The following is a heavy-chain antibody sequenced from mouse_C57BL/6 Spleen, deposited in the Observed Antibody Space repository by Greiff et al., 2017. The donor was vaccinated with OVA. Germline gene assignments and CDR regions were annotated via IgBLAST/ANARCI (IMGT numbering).Heavy chain of an antibody. CDR1: GFTFSDYY. J-gene: IGHJ4*01. Sequence: EVKLVESEGGLVQPGSSMKLSCTASGFTFSDYYMAWVRQVPEKGLEWVANINYDGSSTYYLDSLKSRFIISRDNAKNILYLQMSSLKSEDTATDYCARGGLYYGNYDAMDYWGQGTSVTVSS. D-gene: IGHD2-1*01. V-gene: IGHV5-16*01. CDR2: INYDGSST. CDR3: ARGGLYYGNYDAMDY.